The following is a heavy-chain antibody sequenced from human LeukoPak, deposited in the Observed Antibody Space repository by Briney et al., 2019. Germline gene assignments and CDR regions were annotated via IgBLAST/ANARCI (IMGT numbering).Heavy chain of an antibody. J-gene: IGHJ4*02. V-gene: IGHV4-4*02. Sequence: PSETLSLTCGVSGGSITNTNYWTWVRQPPGKGLEWIGEVNLQGSTNYNPSLMGRVAIAVDTSENHISLQLTSVTAADAAVYYCAREGGPYRPLDYSGQGTLVTVSS. CDR3: AREGGPYRPLDY. CDR2: VNLQGST. CDR1: GGSITNTNY.